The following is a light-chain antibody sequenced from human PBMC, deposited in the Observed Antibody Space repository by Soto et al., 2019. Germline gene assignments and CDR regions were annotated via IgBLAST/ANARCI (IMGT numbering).Light chain of an antibody. CDR2: DVS. CDR1: SSDVGAYNY. Sequence: QSVLTQPRSVSGSPGQSVTISCTGTSSDVGAYNYVSWYQQHPGKAPKFLIYDVSKRPSGVPDRFSGSKSDNTASLTISGLQAEDEADYYCCSYAGTDSYVFGTGTRSPS. J-gene: IGLJ1*01. V-gene: IGLV2-11*01. CDR3: CSYAGTDSYV.